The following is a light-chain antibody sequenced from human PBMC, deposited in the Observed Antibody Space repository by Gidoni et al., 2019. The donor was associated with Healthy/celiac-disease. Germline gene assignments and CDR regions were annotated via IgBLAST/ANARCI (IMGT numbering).Light chain of an antibody. CDR3: QQYNSYSRT. J-gene: IGKJ1*01. V-gene: IGKV1-5*03. CDR1: QSINNW. Sequence: DIQMTQSPSTLSASVGDRVTITCRASQSINNWLAWYQQKPGKAPKLLIYKASSLESGVPARFSGSGFGTEFTLTISSLQPDDFSTYYCQQYNSYSRTFGQVTKVEIK. CDR2: KAS.